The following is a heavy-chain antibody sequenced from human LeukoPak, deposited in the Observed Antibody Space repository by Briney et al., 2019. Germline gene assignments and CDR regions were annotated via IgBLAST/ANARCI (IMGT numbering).Heavy chain of an antibody. V-gene: IGHV4-4*09. Sequence: SETLSLTCTVSGGSISSYYWSWIRQPPGKGLEWIGYIYTSGSTNYNPSLKSRVTISVDTSKNQFSLKLGSVTAADTAVYYCARHPTYSGSYEDWGQGTLVTVSS. CDR2: IYTSGST. CDR1: GGSISSYY. CDR3: ARHPTYSGSYED. J-gene: IGHJ4*02. D-gene: IGHD1-26*01.